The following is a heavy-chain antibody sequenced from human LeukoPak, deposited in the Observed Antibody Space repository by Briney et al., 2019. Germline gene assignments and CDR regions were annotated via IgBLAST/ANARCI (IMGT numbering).Heavy chain of an antibody. CDR2: MNPNSGNT. D-gene: IGHD2-21*02. Sequence: ASVKVSCKASGYTFTSYDINWVRQATGQGLEWMGWMNPNSGNTGYAQKFQGRVTITRNTSISTAYMELSSLRSEDTAVYYCARGGGYYCGGDCYSGANWFDPWGQGTLVTVSS. CDR3: ARGGGYYCGGDCYSGANWFDP. J-gene: IGHJ5*02. CDR1: GYTFTSYD. V-gene: IGHV1-8*03.